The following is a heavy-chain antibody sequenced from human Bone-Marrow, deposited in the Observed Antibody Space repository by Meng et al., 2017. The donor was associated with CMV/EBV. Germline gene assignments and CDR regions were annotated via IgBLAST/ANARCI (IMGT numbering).Heavy chain of an antibody. CDR1: GFTFDDYT. D-gene: IGHD3-10*01. Sequence: GGSLRLSCAASGFTFDDYTMHWVRQAPGKGLEWVSLISWDGGSTYYADSVKGRFTISRDNSKNSLYLQMNSLRAEDTALYYCAPGRYFYASGTTEPYDYWGQGTLVTVYS. V-gene: IGHV3-43*01. CDR2: ISWDGGST. J-gene: IGHJ4*02. CDR3: APGRYFYASGTTEPYDY.